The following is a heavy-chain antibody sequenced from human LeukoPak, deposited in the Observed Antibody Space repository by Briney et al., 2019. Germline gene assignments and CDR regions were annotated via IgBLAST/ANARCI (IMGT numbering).Heavy chain of an antibody. CDR1: GYTFTSYD. J-gene: IGHJ6*03. D-gene: IGHD3-10*01. V-gene: IGHV1-8*01. CDR3: ARAYYGSGSYYPYYYYYMDV. CDR2: MNPNSGNT. Sequence: ASVKVSCKASGYTFTSYDISWVRQATGQGLEWMGWMNPNSGNTGYAQKFQGRVTMTRNTSISTAYMELSSLRSEDTAVYYCARAYYGSGSYYPYYYYYMDVWGKGTTVTVSS.